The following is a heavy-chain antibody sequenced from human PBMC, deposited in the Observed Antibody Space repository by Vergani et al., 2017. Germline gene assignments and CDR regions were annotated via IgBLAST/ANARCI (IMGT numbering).Heavy chain of an antibody. CDR2: IWYDGSNK. Sequence: QVQLVESGGGVVQPGRSLRLSCAASGFTFSSYGMHWVRQAPGKGLEWVAVIWYDGSNKYYADSVKGRFTISRDNSKNTLYLQMNSLRAEDTAVYYCAKLVVPAIDDDYWGQGTLVTVSS. CDR3: AKLVVPAIDDDY. CDR1: GFTFSSYG. D-gene: IGHD2-2*01. J-gene: IGHJ4*02. V-gene: IGHV3-33*06.